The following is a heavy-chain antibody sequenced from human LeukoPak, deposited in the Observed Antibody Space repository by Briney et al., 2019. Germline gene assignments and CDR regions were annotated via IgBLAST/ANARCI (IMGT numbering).Heavy chain of an antibody. CDR2: ISNSGGST. J-gene: IGHJ4*02. D-gene: IGHD1-1*01. V-gene: IGHV3-23*01. CDR3: AKRNDIDY. Sequence: GGSLRLSCAASGFTFSNYAMNWVRQAPGKGLEWVSGISNSGGSTYYADSVKGRFTVSRDSAQNSLYLQMNSLRAEDTAVYYCAKRNDIDYWGQGTLVIVSS. CDR1: GFTFSNYA.